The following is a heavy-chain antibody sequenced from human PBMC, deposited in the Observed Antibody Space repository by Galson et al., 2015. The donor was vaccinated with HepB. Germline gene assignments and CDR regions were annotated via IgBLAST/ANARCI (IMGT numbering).Heavy chain of an antibody. Sequence: SVKVSCKASGYIFTGYYMHWVRQAPGQGLQWMGWINPNSGDTHYAQNFQGWVTMTRDTSISTAYMELRRLKSDDTAMYYCARSNKKYYDTCHYGMDVWGQGTTVTVSS. D-gene: IGHD3-22*01. CDR1: GYIFTGYY. J-gene: IGHJ6*02. CDR3: ARSNKKYYDTCHYGMDV. CDR2: INPNSGDT. V-gene: IGHV1-2*04.